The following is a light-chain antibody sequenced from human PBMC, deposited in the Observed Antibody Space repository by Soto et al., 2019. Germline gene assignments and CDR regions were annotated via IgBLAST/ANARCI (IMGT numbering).Light chain of an antibody. CDR2: DVN. CDR3: FSFTTACTHV. Sequence: SVLTQPASRSGSPGQSITILCPGTRSDIGAYDYVSRFQQHPGKAPKLMLSDVNNRPSGVSNRFSGSKSGNTAVLTISGLQDEDEAEYCCFSFTTACTHVFGTGTKVTVL. V-gene: IGLV2-14*03. CDR1: RSDIGAYDY. J-gene: IGLJ1*01.